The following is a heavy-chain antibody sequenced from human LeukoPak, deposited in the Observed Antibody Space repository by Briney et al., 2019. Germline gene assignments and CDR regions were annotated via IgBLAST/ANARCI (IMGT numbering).Heavy chain of an antibody. D-gene: IGHD4-17*01. CDR1: GGSIISDHFY. CDR3: ATADGDYDSFDY. J-gene: IGHJ4*02. CDR2: IYYSGST. Sequence: SETLSLTCTVSGGSIISDHFYLSWIRHHPEKGLEWFGYIYYSGSTYYNPSLESRVSISVDTSKNQFPLKLSSVTAADTAVYYCATADGDYDSFDYWGQGTLVTVSS. V-gene: IGHV4-31*03.